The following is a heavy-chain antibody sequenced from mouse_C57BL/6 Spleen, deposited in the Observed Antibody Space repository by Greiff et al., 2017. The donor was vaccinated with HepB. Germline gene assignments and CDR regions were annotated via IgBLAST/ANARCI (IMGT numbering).Heavy chain of an antibody. CDR1: GFNIKDDY. D-gene: IGHD2-2*01. CDR2: IDPENGDT. J-gene: IGHJ4*01. Sequence: EVQLQQSGAELVRPGASVKLSCTASGFNIKDDYMHWVKQRPEQGLEWIGWIDPENGDTEYASKFQGKATITVDTSSNTAYLQLSSLTSEDTAVYYCTTDGYDRDYAMDYWGQGTSVTVSS. CDR3: TTDGYDRDYAMDY. V-gene: IGHV14-4*01.